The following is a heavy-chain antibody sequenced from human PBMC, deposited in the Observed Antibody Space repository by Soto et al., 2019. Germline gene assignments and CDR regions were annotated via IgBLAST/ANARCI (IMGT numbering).Heavy chain of an antibody. V-gene: IGHV3-64*04. J-gene: IGHJ3*02. CDR3: ARDLAYCGGDCYSNHDAFDI. D-gene: IGHD2-21*01. CDR1: GFTFRNYA. Sequence: GGSLRLSCKAAGFTFRNYALNWVRQAPGKGLEWVSSISFNLDSTYYADSVKGRFNISRDNSKNTLYLQMNSLRAEDTAVYYCARDLAYCGGDCYSNHDAFDIWGQGTMVTVSS. CDR2: ISFNLDST.